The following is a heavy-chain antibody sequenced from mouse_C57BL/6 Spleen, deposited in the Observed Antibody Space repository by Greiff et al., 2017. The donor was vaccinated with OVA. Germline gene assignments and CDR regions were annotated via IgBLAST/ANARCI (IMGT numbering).Heavy chain of an antibody. CDR1: GFTFSSYA. D-gene: IGHD2-9*01. Sequence: EVLLVESGGGLVKPGGSLKLSCAASGFTFSSYAMSWVRQTPEKRLEWVATISDGGSYTYYPDNVKGRFTISRDNAKNNLYLQMSHLKSEDTAMYYCARDPPYYGYDGFAYWGHVTLVTVAA. CDR2: ISDGGSYT. CDR3: ARDPPYYGYDGFAY. V-gene: IGHV5-4*01. J-gene: IGHJ3*01.